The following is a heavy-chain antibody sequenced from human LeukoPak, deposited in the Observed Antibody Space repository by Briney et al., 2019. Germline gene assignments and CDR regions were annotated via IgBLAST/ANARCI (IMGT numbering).Heavy chain of an antibody. Sequence: PGGSLRLSCAASGFTFSSYWMSWVRQAPGKGLEWVANIKQDGSEKYYVDSVKGRFTISRDNAKNSLYLQMNSLRAEDTAVYYCARDTAWYSSGWYEPWHYWGQGTLVTVSS. CDR2: IKQDGSEK. V-gene: IGHV3-7*01. CDR1: GFTFSSYW. J-gene: IGHJ4*02. D-gene: IGHD6-19*01. CDR3: ARDTAWYSSGWYEPWHY.